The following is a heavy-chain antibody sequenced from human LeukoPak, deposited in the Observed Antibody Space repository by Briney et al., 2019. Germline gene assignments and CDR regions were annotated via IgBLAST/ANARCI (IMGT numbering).Heavy chain of an antibody. CDR1: GLRFSDYY. CDR3: VRDDGHHWFDF. J-gene: IGHJ4*02. V-gene: IGHV3-11*01. D-gene: IGHD1-1*01. Sequence: GGSLRLSCAASGLRFSDYYVSWIRQAPGKGLQWVSYISSGGDIMHYADSVKGRFTISRDNAKKSLFLQMNSLRDEDTAVYYCVRDDGHHWFDFWGQGTLVTVSS. CDR2: ISSGGDIM.